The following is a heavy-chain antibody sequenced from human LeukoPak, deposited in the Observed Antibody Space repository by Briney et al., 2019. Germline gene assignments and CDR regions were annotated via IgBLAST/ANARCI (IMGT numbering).Heavy chain of an antibody. CDR3: TSENDVLRFLEWLLPTDY. CDR2: IRSKAYGGTT. D-gene: IGHD3-3*01. CDR1: GFTYGDYA. J-gene: IGHJ4*02. V-gene: IGHV3-49*04. Sequence: PGGSLRLSCTASGFTYGDYAMSWVRQAPGKGLEWVGFIRSKAYGGTTEYAASVKGRFTISRDDSKSIAYLQMNSLKTEDTAVYYCTSENDVLRFLEWLLPTDYWGQGTLVTVSS.